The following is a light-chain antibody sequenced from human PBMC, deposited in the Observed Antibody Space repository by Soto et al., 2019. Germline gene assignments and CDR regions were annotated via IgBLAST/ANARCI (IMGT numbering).Light chain of an antibody. Sequence: DIHLTQSPFTLSASVGDRVTITCRASQTVSHWLAWYQQKPGKAPKLLIFDASSLENGVPSRFSGSGSGTEFTLTITGLQPDDFATYYCQQYNTYWTFGQGTKVEI. CDR1: QTVSHW. V-gene: IGKV1-5*01. CDR2: DAS. J-gene: IGKJ1*01. CDR3: QQYNTYWT.